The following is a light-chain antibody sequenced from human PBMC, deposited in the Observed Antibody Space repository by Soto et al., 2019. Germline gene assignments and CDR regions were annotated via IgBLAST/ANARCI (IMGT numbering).Light chain of an antibody. CDR3: QQYNNWPC. CDR2: GAS. J-gene: IGKJ1*01. CDR1: QSVSSN. Sequence: EIVMTQSPATLSVSPGERATLSCRASQSVSSNLAWYQQKPGQAPRLLIYGASTRATGIPARFSGSGSGIEFTLTISSLQSEDFAVYYCQQYNNWPCFGQGTKVEIK. V-gene: IGKV3-15*01.